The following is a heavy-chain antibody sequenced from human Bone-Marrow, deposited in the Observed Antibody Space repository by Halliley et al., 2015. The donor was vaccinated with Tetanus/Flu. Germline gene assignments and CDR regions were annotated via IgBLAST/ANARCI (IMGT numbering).Heavy chain of an antibody. J-gene: IGHJ4*02. CDR1: GASIGSSY. Sequence: TLSLTCSVSGASIGSSYWGWIRQSPGEGLEWIGYIYYSGSTNYNPSLRSRATILVDTSKSQFSLRLMSVTTADTAVYYCARVGLGISALDYWGQGILVTVSS. CDR2: IYYSGST. V-gene: IGHV4-59*01. CDR3: ARVGLGISALDY. D-gene: IGHD7-27*01.